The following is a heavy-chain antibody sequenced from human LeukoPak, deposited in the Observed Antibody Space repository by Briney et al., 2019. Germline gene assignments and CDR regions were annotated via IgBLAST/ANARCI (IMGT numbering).Heavy chain of an antibody. CDR3: ARDPRDDHNSLDS. J-gene: IGHJ5*01. CDR1: GFTFSSYW. V-gene: IGHV3-7*03. CDR2: IKEDGSAR. Sequence: GGSLRLSCAASGFTFSSYWMNWARQAPEKGLEWVANIKEDGSARYYVDSVKGRFTISRDNAKNSLYLQMTSLRAEDTAMYYCARDPRDDHNSLDSWGQGTQVTVSS.